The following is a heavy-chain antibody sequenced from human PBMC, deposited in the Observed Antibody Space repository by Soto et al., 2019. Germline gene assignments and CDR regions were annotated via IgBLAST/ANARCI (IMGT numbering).Heavy chain of an antibody. Sequence: SETLSLTCTVSGASISSSYWSWIRQSPERGLEWIADVYHTGATNYNPSLKSRVTISLDTSKGQFSLNLTSLTTADTAVYFCARGGNRYSNVASGVGGFDYWGQGSLVTVSS. D-gene: IGHD5-12*01. J-gene: IGHJ4*02. V-gene: IGHV4-59*01. CDR2: VYHTGAT. CDR3: ARGGNRYSNVASGVGGFDY. CDR1: GASISSSY.